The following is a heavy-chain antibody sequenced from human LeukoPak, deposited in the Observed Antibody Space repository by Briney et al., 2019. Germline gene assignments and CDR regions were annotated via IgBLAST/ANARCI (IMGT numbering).Heavy chain of an antibody. J-gene: IGHJ4*02. D-gene: IGHD4-23*01. V-gene: IGHV1-69*01. CDR1: GGTFSSYA. CDR2: ITPMFGIA. Sequence: GSSVKVSCKASGGTFSSYAISWVRQAPGQGLEWMGGITPMFGIAKYAQKFQGRVTISAVESMSTVHMELSSLRSEDTAKYYCARGWLADSTVVTPYNYWGQGTVVTVSS. CDR3: ARGWLADSTVVTPYNY.